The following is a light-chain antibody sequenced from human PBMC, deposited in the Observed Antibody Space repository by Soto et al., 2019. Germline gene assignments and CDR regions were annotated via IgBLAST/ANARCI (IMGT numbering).Light chain of an antibody. J-gene: IGKJ2*01. CDR1: QSISSW. CDR2: DAS. Sequence: DIQMTQSPSTLSASVGDRVTITCRASQSISSWLAWYQQKPGKAPKLLIYDASSLESGAPSRFSGSGSGTEFTLTISSLQPDDFATYYCQQYNSYSPYTVGQGPKLEIK. V-gene: IGKV1-5*01. CDR3: QQYNSYSPYT.